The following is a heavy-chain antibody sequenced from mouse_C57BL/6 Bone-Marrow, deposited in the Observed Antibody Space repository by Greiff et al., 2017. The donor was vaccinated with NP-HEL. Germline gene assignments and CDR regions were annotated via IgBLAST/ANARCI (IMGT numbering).Heavy chain of an antibody. CDR2: ISYSGST. V-gene: IGHV3-8*01. Sequence: EVQLVESGPGLAKPSQTLSLTCSVTGYSITSDYWNWIRKFPGNKLEYMGYISYSGSTYYNPSLKSRISITRDTSKNQYYLQLNSVTTEDTATYYCARSLYDYDGYYYAMDYWGQGTSVTVSS. J-gene: IGHJ4*01. D-gene: IGHD2-4*01. CDR1: GYSITSDY. CDR3: ARSLYDYDGYYYAMDY.